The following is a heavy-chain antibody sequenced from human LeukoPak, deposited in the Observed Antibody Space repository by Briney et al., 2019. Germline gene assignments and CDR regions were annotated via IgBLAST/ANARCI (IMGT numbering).Heavy chain of an antibody. J-gene: IGHJ4*02. Sequence: SETLSLTCTVSGGSISSSSYYWGWIRQPPGKGLEWIGSIYYSGSTYYNPSLKSRVTISVDTSKNQFSLKLSSVTAADTAVYYCANGNKGSYYPPASSFDYWGQGTLVTVSS. V-gene: IGHV4-39*01. CDR3: ANGNKGSYYPPASSFDY. D-gene: IGHD1-26*01. CDR1: GGSISSSSYY. CDR2: IYYSGST.